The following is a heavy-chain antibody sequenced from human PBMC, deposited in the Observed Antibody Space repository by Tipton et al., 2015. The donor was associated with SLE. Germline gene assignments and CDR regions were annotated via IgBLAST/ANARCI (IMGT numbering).Heavy chain of an antibody. D-gene: IGHD3-9*01. CDR1: GDSIGSSSNY. CDR3: ARLVGAYDILTGYYQRYFDY. J-gene: IGHJ4*02. Sequence: TLSLTCTVSGDSIGSSSNYWGWIRQPPGKGLVGIGSIYYSGSTYYNPSLKRRATISVDTSKNQFSLKLSSVTAADTAVYYCARLVGAYDILTGYYQRYFDYWGQGTLVTVSS. V-gene: IGHV4-39*01. CDR2: IYYSGST.